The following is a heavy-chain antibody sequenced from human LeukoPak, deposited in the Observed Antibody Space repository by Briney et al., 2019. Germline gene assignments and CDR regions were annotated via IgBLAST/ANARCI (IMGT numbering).Heavy chain of an antibody. J-gene: IGHJ4*02. D-gene: IGHD6-19*01. Sequence: PGGSLRLSCAGSGVTFSTYSMTWVRQAPGKGLEWVSSIYNSGAKIFYADSVKGRFTVSRDNSKNMLYLQMNSLRDEDTAVYYCAKDVAPDSGWDLDYWGQETLVTVST. CDR2: IYNSGAKI. CDR1: GVTFSTYS. CDR3: AKDVAPDSGWDLDY. V-gene: IGHV3-23*01.